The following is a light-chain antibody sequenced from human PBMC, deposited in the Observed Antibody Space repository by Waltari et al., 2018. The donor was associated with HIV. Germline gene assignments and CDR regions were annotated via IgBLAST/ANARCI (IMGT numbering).Light chain of an antibody. CDR1: QGISTY. V-gene: IGKV1-12*01. CDR3: QQTYTTPPT. Sequence: QMTQSPFSVSASVGDRVTVTCRASQGISTYLAWYQQKPGRAPKLLIFGTSTLQSGVPPRFRGSGSGTDFTLTISSLQPEDFATYYCQQTYTTPPTFGGGSRVEIK. J-gene: IGKJ4*01. CDR2: GTS.